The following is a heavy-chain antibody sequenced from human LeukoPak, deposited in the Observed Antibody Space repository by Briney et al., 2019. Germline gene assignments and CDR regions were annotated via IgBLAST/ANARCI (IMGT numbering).Heavy chain of an antibody. Sequence: EASVKLSCKASGYTFIGYYVHWVRQAPGQGLELMGIINPSGASAMYAQKFQGRVTMTRDMSTATVYLDLSSLRFEDTAVYYCARGHGSGSTNWFDPWGQGTLVTVSS. CDR2: INPSGASA. J-gene: IGHJ5*02. CDR3: ARGHGSGSTNWFDP. V-gene: IGHV1-46*01. D-gene: IGHD3-10*01. CDR1: GYTFIGYY.